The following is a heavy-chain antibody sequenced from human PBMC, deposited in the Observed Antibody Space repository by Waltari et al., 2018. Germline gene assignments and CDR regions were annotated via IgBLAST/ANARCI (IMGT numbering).Heavy chain of an antibody. D-gene: IGHD6-6*01. CDR1: GFTFSSYS. J-gene: IGHJ6*02. CDR3: ARVRIPRRPDGMDV. CDR2: ISSSSSYI. V-gene: IGHV3-21*01. Sequence: EVQLVESGGGLVKPGGSLRLSCAASGFTFSSYSMNGVCPAPGKGLEWVSSISSSSSYISYADSLKGRFTISRDNAKNSLYLQMNSLRAEDTAVYYCARVRIPRRPDGMDVWGQGTTVTVSS.